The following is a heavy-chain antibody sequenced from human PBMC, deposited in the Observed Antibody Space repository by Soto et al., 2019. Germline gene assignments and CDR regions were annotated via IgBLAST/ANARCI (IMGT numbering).Heavy chain of an antibody. D-gene: IGHD1-26*01. CDR1: GGTFSSYA. Sequence: QVQLVQSGAEVKKPGSSVKVSCKASGGTFSSYAISWVRQAPGQGLEWMGGIIPIFGTANYAQKFQGRVTITADESTSTAYRELSSLRSEDTAVYYCARVGRGGRRVGYFDLWGRGTLVTVSS. V-gene: IGHV1-69*12. CDR3: ARVGRGGRRVGYFDL. J-gene: IGHJ2*01. CDR2: IIPIFGTA.